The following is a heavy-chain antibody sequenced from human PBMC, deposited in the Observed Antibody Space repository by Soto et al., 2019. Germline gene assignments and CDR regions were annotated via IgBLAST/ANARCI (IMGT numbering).Heavy chain of an antibody. CDR3: ATGSLKAYYFDY. Sequence: GASVKVSCKVSGYTLTELSMHWVRQAPGKGLEWKGGFDPEDGETIYAQKFQGRVTMTEDTSTDTAYMELSSLRSEDTAVYYCATGSLKAYYFDYWGQGTLVTVPQ. J-gene: IGHJ4*02. CDR2: FDPEDGET. CDR1: GYTLTELS. V-gene: IGHV1-24*01.